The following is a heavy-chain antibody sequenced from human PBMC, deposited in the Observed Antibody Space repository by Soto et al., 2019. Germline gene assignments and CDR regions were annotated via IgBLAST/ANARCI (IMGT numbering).Heavy chain of an antibody. D-gene: IGHD3-9*01. V-gene: IGHV3-7*03. CDR2: IKQDGSEK. Sequence: GGSLRLSCAASGFSLSDHWMSWVRQAPGKGLEWVANIKQDGSEKFYVDSLKGRFTISRDNAKNSVYLQINGLRAEDTAIYYCARDGLTSSWFDPWGQGTLVTVSS. CDR3: ARDGLTSSWFDP. J-gene: IGHJ5*02. CDR1: GFSLSDHW.